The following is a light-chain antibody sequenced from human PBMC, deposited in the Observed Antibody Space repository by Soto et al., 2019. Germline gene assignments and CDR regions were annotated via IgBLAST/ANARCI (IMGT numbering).Light chain of an antibody. CDR3: SSYAGSSNV. J-gene: IGLJ1*01. CDR2: EVN. CDR1: SSDVGGYNY. V-gene: IGLV2-8*01. Sequence: SALPQPPSASGSPGQSVAISCPGTSSDVGGYNYVSWYQQHPGKAPKLMIYEVNKRPSGVPDRFSGSKSGNTASLTVSGLQAEDEADYYCSSYAGSSNVFGTGTKLTVL.